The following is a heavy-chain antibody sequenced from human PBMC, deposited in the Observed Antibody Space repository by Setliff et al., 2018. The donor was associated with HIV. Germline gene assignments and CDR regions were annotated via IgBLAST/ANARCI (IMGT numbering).Heavy chain of an antibody. CDR2: INAGNGNT. J-gene: IGHJ3*02. CDR3: ARQWGDLGLDI. CDR1: GYTFTSYA. Sequence: ASVKVSCKASGYTFTSYAMHWVRQAPGQRLEWMGWINAGNGNTKYSRKFQGRVTITRDTSVNTTYMEVSRLRSDDTAVYYCARQWGDLGLDIWGPGTSVTVSS. D-gene: IGHD3-16*01. V-gene: IGHV1-3*01.